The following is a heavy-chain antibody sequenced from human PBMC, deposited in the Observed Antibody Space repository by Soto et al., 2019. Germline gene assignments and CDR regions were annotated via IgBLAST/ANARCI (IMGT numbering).Heavy chain of an antibody. V-gene: IGHV5-51*01. CDR1: GYNFTNYW. D-gene: IGHD6-6*01. CDR2: IYPGDSDT. J-gene: IGHJ4*02. Sequence: VECLTICCKGPGYNFTNYWIAWVRQMPGKGLEWMGIIYPGDSDTRYSPSFQGQVTISADKSINTAFLQWRSLKASDTAMSYRAGEYDWGQGTMVTVSS. CDR3: AGEYD.